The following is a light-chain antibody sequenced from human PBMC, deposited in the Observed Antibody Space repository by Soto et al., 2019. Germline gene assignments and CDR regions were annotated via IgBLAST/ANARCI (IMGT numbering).Light chain of an antibody. CDR1: QSVNKW. CDR3: QQYNSYSRT. V-gene: IGKV1-5*01. CDR2: DAS. Sequence: DIQMTQSPSTLSASVGDRVTITCRASQSVNKWLAWFQQKPGKVPKLLIFDASTLQTGVPSRFGGGGSGTEFTLTISSLQPDDFATSYCQQYNSYSRTFGQGTKVDIK. J-gene: IGKJ1*01.